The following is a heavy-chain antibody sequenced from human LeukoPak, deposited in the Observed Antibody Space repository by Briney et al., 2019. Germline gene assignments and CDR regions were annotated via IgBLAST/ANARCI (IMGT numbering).Heavy chain of an antibody. CDR3: AKVGHCSGGSCYYFDY. Sequence: PGGSLRLSCAASGFTFSSYAMSWVRQAPGKGLEWVSAISGSGGSTYYADSVKGRFTISRDNSKNTLYLQMNSLRAEDTAVYYCAKVGHCSGGSCYYFDYRGQGTLVTVSS. CDR1: GFTFSSYA. V-gene: IGHV3-23*01. J-gene: IGHJ4*02. D-gene: IGHD2-15*01. CDR2: ISGSGGST.